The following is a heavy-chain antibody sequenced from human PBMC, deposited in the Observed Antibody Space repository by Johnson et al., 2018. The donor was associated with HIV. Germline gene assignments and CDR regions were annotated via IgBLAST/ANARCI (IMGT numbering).Heavy chain of an antibody. CDR1: GFTFSSFW. CDR2: ISSSGSTI. D-gene: IGHD3-22*01. CDR3: TTVMIVGDAFDI. V-gene: IGHV3-48*04. Sequence: VQLVESGGGLVQPGGSLRLSCAASGFTFSSFWLTWVRQAPGKGLEWVSSISSSGSTIYYADSVKGRFTISRDNAKNSLYLQMNSLKTEDTAVYYCTTVMIVGDAFDIWGQGTMVTVSS. J-gene: IGHJ3*02.